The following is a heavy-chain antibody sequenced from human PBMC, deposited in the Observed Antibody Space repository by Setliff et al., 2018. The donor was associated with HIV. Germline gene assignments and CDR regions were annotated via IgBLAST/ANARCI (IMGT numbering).Heavy chain of an antibody. Sequence: RASVKVSCKASGGTSNTYAINWVRQAPGQGLEWMGQVITILDITSYAQKFQGRVTITADESTNTMYMELSSLRSDDTAVYYCAGPRGDEAFDIWGQGTMVTVSS. CDR2: VITILDIT. V-gene: IGHV1-69*10. CDR1: GGTSNTYA. D-gene: IGHD3-10*01. J-gene: IGHJ3*02. CDR3: AGPRGDEAFDI.